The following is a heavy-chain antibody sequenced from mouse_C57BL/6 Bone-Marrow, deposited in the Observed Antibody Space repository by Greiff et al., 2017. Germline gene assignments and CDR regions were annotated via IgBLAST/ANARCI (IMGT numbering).Heavy chain of an antibody. CDR1: GFTFSDYG. Sequence: EVQGVESGGGLVKPGGSLKLSCAASGFTFSDYGMHWVRQAPERGLEWVAYISSGSSTIYYADTVKGRFTISRDNAKNTLFLQMTSLRSEDTAMYYCARGGLLYAMDYWGQGTSVTVSS. CDR3: ARGGLLYAMDY. D-gene: IGHD3-1*01. J-gene: IGHJ4*01. CDR2: ISSGSSTI. V-gene: IGHV5-17*01.